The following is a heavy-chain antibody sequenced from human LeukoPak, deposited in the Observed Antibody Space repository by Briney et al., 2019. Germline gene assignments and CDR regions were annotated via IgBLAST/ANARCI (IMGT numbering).Heavy chain of an antibody. D-gene: IGHD3-9*01. Sequence: TSGTQSLTCAVSGGSISSSNWWSWVRQPPGKGLEWIGEIYHSGSTNYNPSLKSRVTISVDKSKNQFSLKLSSVAAADTAVYYCARDPYDTTFHDAFDIWGQGTMVTVSS. J-gene: IGHJ3*02. CDR3: ARDPYDTTFHDAFDI. CDR1: GGSISSSNW. CDR2: IYHSGST. V-gene: IGHV4-4*02.